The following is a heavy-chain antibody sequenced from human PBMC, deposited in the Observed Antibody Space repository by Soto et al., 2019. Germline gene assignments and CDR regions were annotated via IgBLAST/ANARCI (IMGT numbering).Heavy chain of an antibody. V-gene: IGHV3-7*01. D-gene: IGHD6-19*01. J-gene: IGHJ6*02. Sequence: EVQLVESGGGLVQPGGSLRLSCAASGFTFSSYWMSWVRQAPGKGLEWVANIKQDGSEKYYVDSVKGRFTISRDNAKNLLYLQMNSLRAEDTAVYYCARDREWLGSGYYYGLDVWGQGTTVTVSS. CDR1: GFTFSSYW. CDR2: IKQDGSEK. CDR3: ARDREWLGSGYYYGLDV.